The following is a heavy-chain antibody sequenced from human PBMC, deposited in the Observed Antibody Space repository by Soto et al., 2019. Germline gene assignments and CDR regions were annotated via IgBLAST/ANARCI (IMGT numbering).Heavy chain of an antibody. CDR2: IYPGDSDT. Sequence: PGEFLKISCQCSGYSFTDHLSGWVRQMPGKGLEWMGIIYPGDSDTRYSPSFQGQVTISADKSISTAYLQWSSLKASDTAMYYCARPPSFDYWGQGTLVNGSS. CDR3: ARPPSFDY. J-gene: IGHJ4*02. V-gene: IGHV5-51*01. CDR1: GYSFTDHL.